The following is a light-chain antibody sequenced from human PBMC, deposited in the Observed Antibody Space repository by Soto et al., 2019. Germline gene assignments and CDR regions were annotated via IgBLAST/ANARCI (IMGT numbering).Light chain of an antibody. CDR3: QQYNNCPPWT. CDR1: QSVSSN. Sequence: EIVMTQSPATLSVSPGERATLSCRASQSVSSNLAWYQQKPGQAPSLLIYGASTRATGIPARFSGSGSGTEFALTISRLQSEDFAVYYCQQYNNCPPWTFGQGTKVEIK. V-gene: IGKV3-15*01. J-gene: IGKJ1*01. CDR2: GAS.